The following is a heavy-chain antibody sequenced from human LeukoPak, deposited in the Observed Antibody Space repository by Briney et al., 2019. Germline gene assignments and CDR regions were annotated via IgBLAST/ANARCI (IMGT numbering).Heavy chain of an antibody. J-gene: IGHJ4*02. V-gene: IGHV1-2*02. CDR2: INPNSGGT. CDR3: ARAGIDIVLMVYAYYFDY. Sequence: ASVKVSCKASGYTFTGYYMHWVRQAPGQGLEWMGWINPNSGGTNYAQKFQGRVTMTRDTSISTAYMELSRLRSDDTAVYYCARAGIDIVLMVYAYYFDYWGQGTLVTVSS. CDR1: GYTFTGYY. D-gene: IGHD2-8*01.